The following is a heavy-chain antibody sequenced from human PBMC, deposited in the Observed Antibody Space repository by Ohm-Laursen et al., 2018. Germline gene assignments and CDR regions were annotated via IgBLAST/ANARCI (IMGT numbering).Heavy chain of an antibody. Sequence: SLRLSCAASGFTYFTFSNAWMSWVRQAPGKGLEWVGRIKSKTDGGTTDYAAPVKGRFTISRDDSKNTLYLQMNSLKTEDTAVYYCTTDPFNLVRDYYYGMDVWGQGTTVTVSS. CDR2: IKSKTDGGTT. CDR3: TTDPFNLVRDYYYGMDV. V-gene: IGHV3-15*01. D-gene: IGHD3-10*01. CDR1: GFTYFTFSNAW. J-gene: IGHJ6*02.